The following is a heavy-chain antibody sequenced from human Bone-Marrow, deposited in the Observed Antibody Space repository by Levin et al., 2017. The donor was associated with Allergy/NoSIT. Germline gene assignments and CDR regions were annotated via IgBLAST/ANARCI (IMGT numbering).Heavy chain of an antibody. D-gene: IGHD2-2*01. CDR2: ISYDGTNK. J-gene: IGHJ6*02. CDR3: AKDQRGGYCSSSSCYLAMDV. V-gene: IGHV3-30*18. Sequence: GGSLRLSCAASGFTLSSYGMHWVRQAPGKGLEWVAVISYDGTNKYYADSVKGRFTISRDNSKNTLYLQMHSLRPEDTAVYYCAKDQRGGYCSSSSCYLAMDVWGPGITVTVSS. CDR1: GFTLSSYG.